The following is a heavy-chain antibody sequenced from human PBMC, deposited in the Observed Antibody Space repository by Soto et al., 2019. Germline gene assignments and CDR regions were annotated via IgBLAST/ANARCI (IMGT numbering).Heavy chain of an antibody. CDR3: SPGKCDY. V-gene: IGHV4-34*01. D-gene: IGHD1-26*01. CDR1: GGSFSGYY. Sequence: QVQLQQWGAGLLKPSETLSLTCAVYGGSFSGYYWSWIRQPPGKGLEWIGEINHSGSTNYNPPLNSPSTISVDTSKNHFSLKLSSVTAAHTAVYYCSPGKCDYCGQGTLVTVSS. CDR2: INHSGST. J-gene: IGHJ4*02.